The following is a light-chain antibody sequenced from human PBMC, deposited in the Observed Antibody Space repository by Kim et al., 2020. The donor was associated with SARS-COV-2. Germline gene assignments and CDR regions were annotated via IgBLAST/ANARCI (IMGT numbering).Light chain of an antibody. V-gene: IGLV3-25*03. J-gene: IGLJ1*01. CDR1: ALPKQY. Sequence: SYELTQPPSVSVSPGQTARITCSGDALPKQYAYWYQQKPGQAPVLVIYKDSERPSGIPERFSGSSSGTTVTLTISGVQAEDEADYYCQSAYSSGTYVFGT. CDR3: QSAYSSGTYV. CDR2: KDS.